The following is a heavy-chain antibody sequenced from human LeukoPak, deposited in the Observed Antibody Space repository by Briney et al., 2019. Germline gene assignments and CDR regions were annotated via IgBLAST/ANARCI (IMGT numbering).Heavy chain of an antibody. Sequence: GGSLKLSCAASGFTFSGSAMHWVRQASGKGLEWVGRIRSKANSYATAYAASVKGRFIISRDDSKNTAYLQMNSLKTEDTAVYYCTRSSEAARLLDYWGQGTLVTVSS. CDR2: IRSKANSYAT. V-gene: IGHV3-73*01. CDR3: TRSSEAARLLDY. D-gene: IGHD6-6*01. J-gene: IGHJ4*02. CDR1: GFTFSGSA.